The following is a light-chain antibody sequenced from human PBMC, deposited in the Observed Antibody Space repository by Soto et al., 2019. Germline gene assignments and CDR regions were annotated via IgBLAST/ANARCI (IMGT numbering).Light chain of an antibody. CDR2: GAS. V-gene: IGKV3-20*01. J-gene: IGKJ2*01. CDR1: ESVNSNY. Sequence: EIVSTQSPVTLSLSPGESATLSCRASESVNSNYLAWYQQKPGQAPRLLIFGASSRATGIPNRFSGSGSGTDFTLTISGLEPEDFAVYYCHQYGLLPRHPFGQGTKLEIK. CDR3: HQYGLLPRHP.